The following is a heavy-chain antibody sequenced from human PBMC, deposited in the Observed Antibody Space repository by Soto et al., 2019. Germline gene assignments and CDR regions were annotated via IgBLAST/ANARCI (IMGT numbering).Heavy chain of an antibody. Sequence: VKVSCKASGGTFSSYAISWVRQAPGQGLEWMVGIIPIFGTANYAQKFQGSVTITADGSTSTACMELSSLRCEETAVYYCARDRYCSGGSGHNWFDPWGQGTLVTVSS. D-gene: IGHD2-15*01. CDR3: ARDRYCSGGSGHNWFDP. CDR1: GGTFSSYA. J-gene: IGHJ5*01. V-gene: IGHV1-69*01. CDR2: IIPIFGTA.